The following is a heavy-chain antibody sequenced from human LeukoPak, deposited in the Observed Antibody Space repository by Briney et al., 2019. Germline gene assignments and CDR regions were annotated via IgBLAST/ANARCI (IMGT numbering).Heavy chain of an antibody. CDR2: IYYSGST. D-gene: IGHD4-17*01. V-gene: IGHV4-59*01. J-gene: IGHJ4*02. Sequence: SETLSLTCTVSGGSISSYYWSWIRQPPGKGLEWIGYIYYSGSTNYNPSLKSRVTIPVDTSKNQFSLKLSSVTAADTAVYYCAYGDYETHFDYWGQGTLVTVSS. CDR1: GGSISSYY. CDR3: AYGDYETHFDY.